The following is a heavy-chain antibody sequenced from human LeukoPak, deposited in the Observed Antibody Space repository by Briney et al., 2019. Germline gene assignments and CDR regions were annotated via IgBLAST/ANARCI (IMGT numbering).Heavy chain of an antibody. CDR1: GFTFSSYW. J-gene: IGHJ4*02. CDR2: IKTDGSQI. V-gene: IGHV3-7*01. CDR3: ARDLTWETY. Sequence: GSLRLSCVASGFTFSSYWMTWVRQAPGKGLEWVANIKTDGSQIYYVYSVKGRFTISRDNAKNSLHLQMKSLRAEDTAVYYCARDLTWETYWGQGTLVSVSS. D-gene: IGHD1-26*01.